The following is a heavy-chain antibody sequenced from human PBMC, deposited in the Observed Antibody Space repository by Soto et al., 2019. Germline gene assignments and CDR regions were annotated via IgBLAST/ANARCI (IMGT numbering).Heavy chain of an antibody. D-gene: IGHD6-6*01. V-gene: IGHV2-5*01. Sequence: SGSYAGEPTQTLTLTCTFSGFSLSTTGEGVGWIRQPPGKALEWLAVIYWNDDKSYSPSLKSRLTISKDTSKKQVVLTMMNMAPVDTGTYYCAQVDDVAALFAYLGQGSLVTVS. CDR1: GFSLSTTGEG. J-gene: IGHJ4*02. CDR3: AQVDDVAALFAY. CDR2: IYWNDDK.